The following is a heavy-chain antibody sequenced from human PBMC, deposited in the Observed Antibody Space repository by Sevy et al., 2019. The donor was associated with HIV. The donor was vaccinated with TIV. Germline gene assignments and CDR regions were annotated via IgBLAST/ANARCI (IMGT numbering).Heavy chain of an antibody. V-gene: IGHV3-21*01. CDR2: ITDSSNYI. CDR1: GFTFSTYN. CDR3: ARDRRTLNYYGSSGYNYYFDY. D-gene: IGHD3-22*01. Sequence: GGSLRLSCAASGFTFSTYNMNWVRQAPGKGLEWVSSITDSSNYIYHADSVKGRFTISRDNAKNSLYPQMNSLRAEDTAVYFCARDRRTLNYYGSSGYNYYFDYWGQGTLVTVSS. J-gene: IGHJ4*02.